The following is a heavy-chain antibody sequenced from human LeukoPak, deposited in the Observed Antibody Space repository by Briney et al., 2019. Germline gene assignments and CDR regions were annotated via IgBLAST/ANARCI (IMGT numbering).Heavy chain of an antibody. CDR3: ATSSSD. CDR2: ISWNSGSI. V-gene: IGHV3-9*01. CDR1: GFTFDDYA. D-gene: IGHD6-19*01. Sequence: GGSLRLSCAASGFTFDDYAMHWVRQAPGKGLEWVSGISWNSGSIGYADSVKGRFTISRDNAKNSLYLQMNSLRVEDTALYYCATSSSDWGQGTLVTVSS. J-gene: IGHJ4*02.